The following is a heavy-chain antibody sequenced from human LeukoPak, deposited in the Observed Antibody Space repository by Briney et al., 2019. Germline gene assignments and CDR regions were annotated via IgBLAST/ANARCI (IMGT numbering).Heavy chain of an antibody. Sequence: GGSLRLSCAASGFTFSSYAMSWVRQAPGKGLEWVSAISGSGGSTYYADSVKGRFTISRDNSKNTLYLQMNSLRAEDTAVYYCAKDLLAYCGGDCYSSLDYWGQGTLVTVSS. J-gene: IGHJ4*02. D-gene: IGHD2-21*01. CDR3: AKDLLAYCGGDCYSSLDY. CDR1: GFTFSSYA. V-gene: IGHV3-23*01. CDR2: ISGSGGST.